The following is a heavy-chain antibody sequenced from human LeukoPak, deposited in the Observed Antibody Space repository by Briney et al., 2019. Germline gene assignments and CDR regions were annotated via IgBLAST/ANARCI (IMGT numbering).Heavy chain of an antibody. V-gene: IGHV4-59*12. CDR1: GASISNYY. D-gene: IGHD6-13*01. Sequence: SETLSLTCTVSGASISNYYWSWIRQTPEKGLEWMGHTHSSGGSSYYPSLKSRLTLSIDTSRNQLSLELPSVTAADTAVYYCARDLEGSSFTWFDPWGQGTLVTVSS. J-gene: IGHJ5*02. CDR2: THSSGGS. CDR3: ARDLEGSSFTWFDP.